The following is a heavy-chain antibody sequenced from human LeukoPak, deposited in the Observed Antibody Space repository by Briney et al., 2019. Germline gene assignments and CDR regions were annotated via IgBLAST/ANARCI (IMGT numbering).Heavy chain of an antibody. CDR2: INHSGST. Sequence: GSLRLSCGASGFTFSSYGMHWVRQAPGKGLEWIGEINHSGSTNYNPSLKSRVTISVDTSKNQFSLKLSSVTAADTAVYYCARGPAILYSSSFRRTGNWFDPWGQGTLVTVSS. V-gene: IGHV4-34*01. J-gene: IGHJ5*02. CDR1: GFTFSSYG. D-gene: IGHD6-13*01. CDR3: ARGPAILYSSSFRRTGNWFDP.